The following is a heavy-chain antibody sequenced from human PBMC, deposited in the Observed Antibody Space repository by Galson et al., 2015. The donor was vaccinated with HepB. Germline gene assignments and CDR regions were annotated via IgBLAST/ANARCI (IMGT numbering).Heavy chain of an antibody. V-gene: IGHV3-7*03. D-gene: IGHD2-2*01. CDR1: GFTFSNYW. CDR2: IQQDGSEK. CDR3: ARVRGSSTSYFCDY. J-gene: IGHJ4*02. Sequence: SLRLSCAASGFTFSNYWMSWVRQAPGKGLEWVANIQQDGSEKYYADSVKGRFTISRDNAKNSLYLQMNSLRAEDTAVYYCARVRGSSTSYFCDYWGQGTLVTVSS.